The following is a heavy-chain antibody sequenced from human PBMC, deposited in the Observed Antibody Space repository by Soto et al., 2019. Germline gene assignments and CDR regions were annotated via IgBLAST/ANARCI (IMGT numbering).Heavy chain of an antibody. CDR3: AREKSPLYYFDY. CDR1: GFTFSSYS. V-gene: IGHV3-21*01. CDR2: ISSSSSYI. Sequence: PGGSLRLSCAASGFTFSSYSMNWVRQAPGKGLEWVSSISSSSSYIYYADSVKGRFTISRDNAKNSLYLQMNSLRAEDTAVYYCAREKSPLYYFDYWGQGTLVTVSS. J-gene: IGHJ4*02.